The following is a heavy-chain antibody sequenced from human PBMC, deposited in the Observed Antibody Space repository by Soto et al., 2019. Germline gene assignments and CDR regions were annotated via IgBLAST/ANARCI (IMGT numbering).Heavy chain of an antibody. CDR3: ARRVAVAGTGWFDP. J-gene: IGHJ5*02. V-gene: IGHV1-18*01. D-gene: IGHD6-19*01. CDR2: ISAYNGNT. CDR1: GYTFTSYG. Sequence: ASVKVSCKASGYTFTSYGISWVRQAPGQGLEWMGWISAYNGNTNYAQKLQGRVTMTTDTSTSTAYMELRSLRSDDTAVYYCARRVAVAGTGWFDPWGQGTLVTVSS.